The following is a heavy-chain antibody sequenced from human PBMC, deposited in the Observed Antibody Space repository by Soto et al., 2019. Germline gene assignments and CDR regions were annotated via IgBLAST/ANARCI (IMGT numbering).Heavy chain of an antibody. D-gene: IGHD3-3*01. V-gene: IGHV1-3*01. CDR3: ARNAYDFWSTDALDI. J-gene: IGHJ3*02. Sequence: RLEWMGWINAGNGNTKYSQKFQGRVSITRDTSASTAYMELSSLRSEDTAVYYCARNAYDFWSTDALDIWGQGTMVTVS. CDR2: INAGNGNT.